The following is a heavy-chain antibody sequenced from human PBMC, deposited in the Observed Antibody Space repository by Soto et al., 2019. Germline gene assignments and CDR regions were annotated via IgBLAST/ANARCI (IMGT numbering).Heavy chain of an antibody. CDR2: IWYAGSNK. V-gene: IGHV3-33*01. D-gene: IGHD4-17*01. Sequence: QVQLVESGGGVVQPGRSLRLSCAASGFTFSSYGMHWVRQAPGKGLEWVAVIWYAGSNKYYADSVKGRFTISRDNSKNTLYLQMNSLRAEDTAVYYCARGLSWGDYTYYGMDVWGQGTTVTVSS. CDR1: GFTFSSYG. J-gene: IGHJ6*02. CDR3: ARGLSWGDYTYYGMDV.